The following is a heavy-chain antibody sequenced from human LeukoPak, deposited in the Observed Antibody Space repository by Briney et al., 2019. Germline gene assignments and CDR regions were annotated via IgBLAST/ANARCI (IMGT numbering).Heavy chain of an antibody. CDR1: GYTFSDYY. D-gene: IGHD6-6*01. Sequence: PVASVKVSCKASGYTFSDYYMHWVRQAPGQGLEWMGWIRPNSGGTNYAQKFQGRVTMTRDTSISTAYMELSRLISDDTAVYYCARSNIAVRRGDNWFDPWGQGTLVTVSS. CDR2: IRPNSGGT. CDR3: ARSNIAVRRGDNWFDP. J-gene: IGHJ5*02. V-gene: IGHV1-2*02.